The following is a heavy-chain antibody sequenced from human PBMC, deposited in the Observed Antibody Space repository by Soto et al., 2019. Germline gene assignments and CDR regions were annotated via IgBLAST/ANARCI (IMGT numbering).Heavy chain of an antibody. J-gene: IGHJ5*02. Sequence: EVQLVESGGGLVQPGGSLRLSCAASGFTFSSYSMNWVRQAPGKGLEWVSYISSSSSTLYYADSVKGRFTISRDNAKNSLYLQMNSLRAEDTAVYYCARDLYYDILTGKNWFDPWGQGTLVTVSS. CDR3: ARDLYYDILTGKNWFDP. D-gene: IGHD3-9*01. CDR2: ISSSSSTL. V-gene: IGHV3-48*01. CDR1: GFTFSSYS.